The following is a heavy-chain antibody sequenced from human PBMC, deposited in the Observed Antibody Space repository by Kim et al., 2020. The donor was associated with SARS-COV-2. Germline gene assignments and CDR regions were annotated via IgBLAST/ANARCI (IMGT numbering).Heavy chain of an antibody. CDR3: TTDSGTTIHESFDY. CDR2: IKSKTDGGTT. D-gene: IGHD1-7*01. J-gene: IGHJ4*02. CDR1: GFTFSNAW. V-gene: IGHV3-15*01. Sequence: GGSLRLSCAASGFTFSNAWMSWVRQAPGKGLEWVGRIKSKTDGGTTDYAAPVKGRFTISRDDSKNTLYLQMNSLKTEDTAVYYCTTDSGTTIHESFDYWGQGTLVTVSS.